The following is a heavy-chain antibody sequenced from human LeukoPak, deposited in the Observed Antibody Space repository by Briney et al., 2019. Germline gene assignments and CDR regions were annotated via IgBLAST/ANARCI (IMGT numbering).Heavy chain of an antibody. CDR3: AAGVAAAGTVPIYYCYMDV. CDR2: IVVGSGNT. J-gene: IGHJ6*03. CDR1: GFTFTSSA. Sequence: SVKVSCKASGFTFTSSAMQWVRQARGQRLEWIGCIVVGSGNTNYAQKFQERVTITRDISTSTAYMQLSSLRSEDTAVYYCAAGVAAAGTVPIYYCYMDVWGKGTTVTVSS. V-gene: IGHV1-58*02. D-gene: IGHD6-13*01.